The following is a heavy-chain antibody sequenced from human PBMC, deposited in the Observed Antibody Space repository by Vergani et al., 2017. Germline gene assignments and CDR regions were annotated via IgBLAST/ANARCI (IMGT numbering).Heavy chain of an antibody. CDR3: ASVRGDNWYFDL. CDR1: GGPINPSSSF. V-gene: IGHV4-39*01. J-gene: IGHJ2*01. CDR2: INYVGRT. D-gene: IGHD3-16*01. Sequence: QLQLQESGPGLVTPPETLSLICTVSGGPINPSSSFLGWIRQSPGKGLEWIGSINYVGRTYYIPSLQSLATVLVDSSKNQFSLNLTSVTAADTVVYCCASVRGDNWYFDLWGRGTLVTVSS.